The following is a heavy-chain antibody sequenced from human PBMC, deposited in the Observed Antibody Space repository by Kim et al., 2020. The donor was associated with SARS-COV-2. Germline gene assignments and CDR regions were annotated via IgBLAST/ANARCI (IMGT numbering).Heavy chain of an antibody. CDR2: GST. CDR3: ARGPFRFKP. Sequence: GSTNYNPSLKSRVTISVDKSKNQFSLKLSSVTAADTAVYYCARGPFRFKPWGQGTLVTVSS. J-gene: IGHJ5*02. V-gene: IGHV4-4*02. D-gene: IGHD3-16*01.